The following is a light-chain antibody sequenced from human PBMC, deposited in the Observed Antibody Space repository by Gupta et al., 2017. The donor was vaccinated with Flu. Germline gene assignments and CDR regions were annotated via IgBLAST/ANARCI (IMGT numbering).Light chain of an antibody. J-gene: IGLJ1*01. CDR1: SSDVGSYNY. CDR2: EVS. CDR3: SSYTTSSSEV. V-gene: IGLV2-14*01. Sequence: QSALTQPASVSGSPGQSITISCTGTSSDVGSYNYVSWYQQHPGKAPKLMIYEVSNRPSGVSDRFSGSKSGNKASLTISGLQAEDEADYYCSSYTTSSSEVFGTGTKVTVL.